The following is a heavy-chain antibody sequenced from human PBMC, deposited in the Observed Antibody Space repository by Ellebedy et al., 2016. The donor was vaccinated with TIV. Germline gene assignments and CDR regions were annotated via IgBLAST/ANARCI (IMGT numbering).Heavy chain of an antibody. CDR1: GYTFSNYG. Sequence: AASVKVSCKASGYTFSNYGISWVRQAPGQGLEWMGWISAYNGHTNYAQKFQDRVTMTTDTSTSTAYMDLRSLRSDDTAVYYCAKDRPRSSSPMYAFDIWGQGTMVTVPS. D-gene: IGHD6-6*01. J-gene: IGHJ3*02. V-gene: IGHV1-18*04. CDR3: AKDRPRSSSPMYAFDI. CDR2: ISAYNGHT.